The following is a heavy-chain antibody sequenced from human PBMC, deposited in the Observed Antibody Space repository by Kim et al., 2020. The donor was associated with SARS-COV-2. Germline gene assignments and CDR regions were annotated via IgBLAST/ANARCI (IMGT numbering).Heavy chain of an antibody. V-gene: IGHV5-51*01. CDR1: GHSFTNYW. J-gene: IGHJ3*02. CDR2: IYPGDSDA. D-gene: IGHD6-25*01. CDR3: ARRRGISGDAFDI. Sequence: GESLKISCKGSGHSFTNYWIGWVRQMPGKGLEWMGIIYPGDSDARYSPSFQGQVTISADKSISTAYLQWSSLKASDTAIYYCARRRGISGDAFDIWGQGTMVTVSP.